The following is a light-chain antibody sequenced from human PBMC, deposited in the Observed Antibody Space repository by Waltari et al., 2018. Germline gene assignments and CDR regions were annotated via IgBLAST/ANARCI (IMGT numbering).Light chain of an antibody. J-gene: IGLJ3*02. V-gene: IGLV6-57*03. CDR3: QSYQV. CDR2: EDD. Sequence: FMLTQPHSVSESPGKTVTISCTRSSGSIASNYVQWYQLRPGSAPTTIIFEDDQRPSGVPGRFSGFIDSSSNSAALTISGLKTEDEVDYYCQSYQVFGGGTKLTVL. CDR1: SGSIASNY.